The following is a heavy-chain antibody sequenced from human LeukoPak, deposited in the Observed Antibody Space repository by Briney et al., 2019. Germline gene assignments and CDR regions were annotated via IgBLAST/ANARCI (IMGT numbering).Heavy chain of an antibody. D-gene: IGHD6-13*01. CDR2: TNTDGSST. J-gene: IGHJ4*02. V-gene: IGHV3-74*03. Sequence: PGGSLRLSCAASGFTFRNYWMHWVRQAPGKGLEWVSRTNTDGSSTTYADSVKGRFTISRDNAKNTLYLQMNSLRAEDTAIYYCAKDSTSWAYWGQGTLVTVSS. CDR1: GFTFRNYW. CDR3: AKDSTSWAY.